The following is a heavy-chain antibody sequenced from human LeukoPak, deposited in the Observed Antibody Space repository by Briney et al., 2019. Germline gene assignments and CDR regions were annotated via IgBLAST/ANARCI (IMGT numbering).Heavy chain of an antibody. J-gene: IGHJ4*02. Sequence: PSETLSLTCAVYGGSFSGYYWSWIRQPPGKGLEWIGEINHSGSTDYNPSLKSRVTISVDTSKNQFSLKLSSVTAADTAVYYCARGPGKQLVPQYFDYWGQGTLVTVSS. V-gene: IGHV4-34*01. CDR2: INHSGST. CDR1: GGSFSGYY. CDR3: ARGPGKQLVPQYFDY. D-gene: IGHD6-13*01.